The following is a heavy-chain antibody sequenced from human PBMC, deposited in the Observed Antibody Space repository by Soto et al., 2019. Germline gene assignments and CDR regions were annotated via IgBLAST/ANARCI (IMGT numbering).Heavy chain of an antibody. J-gene: IGHJ4*02. Sequence: SVKVSCKASGGLFSSYPISWVRQAPGQGLEWMGGIIPVFGTANYAQKFQGRVTITADESANTAYMELRSLRSEDTAIYYCAMGGSGYTWFNEFWGQGTLVTVS. CDR2: IIPVFGTA. CDR1: GGLFSSYP. CDR3: AMGGSGYTWFNEF. D-gene: IGHD3-22*01. V-gene: IGHV1-69*13.